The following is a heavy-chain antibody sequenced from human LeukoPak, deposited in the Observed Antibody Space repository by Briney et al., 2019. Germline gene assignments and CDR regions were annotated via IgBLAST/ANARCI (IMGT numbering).Heavy chain of an antibody. CDR2: IIPIFGTA. CDR3: ARDQGGKGGGNYYYYMDV. V-gene: IGHV1-69*05. Sequence: SVKVSCKASGGTFSSYAISWVRQAPGQGLEWMGRIIPIFGTANYAQKFQGRVTITTDESTSTAYMELSSLRSEDTAVYYCARDQGGKGGGNYYYYMDVWGKGTTVTVSS. CDR1: GGTFSSYA. D-gene: IGHD4-23*01. J-gene: IGHJ6*03.